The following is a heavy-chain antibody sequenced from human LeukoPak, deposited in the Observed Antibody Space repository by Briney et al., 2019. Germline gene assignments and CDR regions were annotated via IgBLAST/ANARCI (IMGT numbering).Heavy chain of an antibody. CDR2: INHSGST. D-gene: IGHD3-10*01. J-gene: IGHJ6*04. CDR3: ARGLYGRQLLTET. CDR1: GGSFSGYY. Sequence: PSETLSLTCAVYGGSFSGYYWSWIRQPPGQGLEWIGEINHSGSTNYNPSLKSRVTISVDTSKNQFSLKLSSVTAADTAVYYCARGLYGRQLLTETWGKGTTVTVSS. V-gene: IGHV4-34*01.